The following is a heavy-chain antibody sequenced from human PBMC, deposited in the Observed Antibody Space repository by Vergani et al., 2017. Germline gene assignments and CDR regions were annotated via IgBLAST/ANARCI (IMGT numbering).Heavy chain of an antibody. J-gene: IGHJ6*02. D-gene: IGHD1-14*01. CDR1: GYTFTDYY. CDR3: ATAAWRLLNHLRLYGMDV. CDR2: VDPEDGET. V-gene: IGHV1-69-2*01. Sequence: EVQLVQSGAEVKKPGATVKISCKVSGYTFTDYYMHWVQQAPGKGLEWMGLVDPEDGETIYAEKFQGRVTITADTSTDTAYMELSSLRSEDTAVYYCATAAWRLLNHLRLYGMDVWGQGTTVTVSS.